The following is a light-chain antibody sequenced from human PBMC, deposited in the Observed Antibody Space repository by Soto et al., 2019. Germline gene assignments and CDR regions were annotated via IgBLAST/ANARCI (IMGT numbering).Light chain of an antibody. V-gene: IGLV2-8*01. CDR1: SSDVGVYNY. CDR3: SSYAGSNNWV. CDR2: EVS. Sequence: QSVLTQPPSASGSPGQSVTISCTGTSSDVGVYNYVSWYQQHPGKAPKLMIYEVSERPSGVPDRFSGSKSGNPASLTVSGLQAEDEADYYCSSYAGSNNWVFGGGTQVTVL. J-gene: IGLJ3*02.